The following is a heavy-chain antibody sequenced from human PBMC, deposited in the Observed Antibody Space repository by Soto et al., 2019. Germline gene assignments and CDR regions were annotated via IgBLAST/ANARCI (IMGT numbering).Heavy chain of an antibody. D-gene: IGHD1-1*01. V-gene: IGHV4-34*01. CDR2: INHRGST. Sequence: SETLCVSWAVYCGPFNDYYWSRILQPTGAGLEWIGEINHRGSTHDNPSLKSRVTLSVDTSKSQFSLKLSSVTAADTAVYYCARVERGTRTTVVDSFDLWGQGTMVTVSS. CDR1: CGPFNDYY. CDR3: ARVERGTRTTVVDSFDL. J-gene: IGHJ3*01.